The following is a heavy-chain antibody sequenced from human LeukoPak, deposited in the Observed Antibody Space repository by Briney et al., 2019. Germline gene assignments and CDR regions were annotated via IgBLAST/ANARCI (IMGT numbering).Heavy chain of an antibody. CDR1: GFTFTNYA. Sequence: GGSLRLSCAASGFTFTNYAMHWVRQAPGKGLEYVSAISYNGGSTYYADSVKGRFTISRDNSKNTLYLQMGSLTAEDMAVYYCARRFAAQLAFVDVWGKGTTVTISS. J-gene: IGHJ6*04. V-gene: IGHV3-64*02. CDR2: ISYNGGST. CDR3: ARRFAAQLAFVDV. D-gene: IGHD3-3*02.